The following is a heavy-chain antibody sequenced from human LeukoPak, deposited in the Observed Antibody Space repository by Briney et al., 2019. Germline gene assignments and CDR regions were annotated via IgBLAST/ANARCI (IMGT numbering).Heavy chain of an antibody. CDR2: INQVGSEE. Sequence: PGGSLRLSCEVSGFIFRNYWMVWVRQAPGRGLEWVANINQVGSEEHFVESVKGRFTIFRDNAKSSLYLQMNNLRAEDTGVYYCSRALEVWGKGTTVTVSS. CDR1: GFIFRNYW. J-gene: IGHJ6*04. CDR3: SRALEV. V-gene: IGHV3-7*01.